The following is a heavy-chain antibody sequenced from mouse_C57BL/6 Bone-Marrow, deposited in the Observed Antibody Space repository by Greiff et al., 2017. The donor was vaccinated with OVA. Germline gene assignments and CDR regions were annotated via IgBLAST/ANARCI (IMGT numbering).Heavy chain of an antibody. J-gene: IGHJ2*01. CDR2: INPNNGGT. CDR3: ARGGSTMVTTWGY. CDR1: GYTFTDYY. Sequence: EVQLQQSGPELVKPGASVKISCKASGYTFTDYYMNWVKQSHGKSLEWIGDINPNNGGTSYNQKFKGKATLTVDKSSSTAYMELRSLTSEDSAVYYCARGGSTMVTTWGYWGQGTTLTVSS. V-gene: IGHV1-26*01. D-gene: IGHD2-2*01.